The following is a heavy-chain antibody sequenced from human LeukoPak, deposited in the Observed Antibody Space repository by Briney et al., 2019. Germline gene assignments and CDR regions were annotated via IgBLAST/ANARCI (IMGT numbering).Heavy chain of an antibody. CDR2: INHSGST. Sequence: PSETLSLTCAVYGGSFSGYYWTWIRQPPGKGLEWIGEINHSGSTNYNASLKSRVTISVDTSKNHFSLKLSSVTAADTAVYYCARGSPRYGRERKWFDPCGQGTQVTVSS. D-gene: IGHD1-1*01. J-gene: IGHJ5*02. CDR3: ARGSPRYGRERKWFDP. CDR1: GGSFSGYY. V-gene: IGHV4-34*01.